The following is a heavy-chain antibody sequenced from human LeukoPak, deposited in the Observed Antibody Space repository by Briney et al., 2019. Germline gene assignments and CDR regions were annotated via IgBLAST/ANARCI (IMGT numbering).Heavy chain of an antibody. CDR1: GGSISSYY. CDR2: IYTSGST. Sequence: SETLSLTCTVSGGSISSYYWSWFRQPPGKGLEWIGYIYTSGSTNYNPSLKSRVTISVDTSKNQFSLKLSSVTAADTAVYYCARRRPYYYMDVWGKGTTVTVSS. CDR3: ARRRPYYYMDV. J-gene: IGHJ6*03. V-gene: IGHV4-4*09.